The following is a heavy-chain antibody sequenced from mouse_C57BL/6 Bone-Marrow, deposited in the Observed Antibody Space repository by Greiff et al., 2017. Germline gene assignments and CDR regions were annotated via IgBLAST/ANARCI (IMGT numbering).Heavy chain of an antibody. CDR1: GFTFSNYW. CDR3: SCITTVVEGAWFAY. V-gene: IGHV6-3*01. CDR2: IRLKSDNYAT. J-gene: IGHJ3*01. Sequence: EVMLVESGGGLVQPGGSMKLSCVASGFTFSNYWMNWVRQSPEKGLEWVAQIRLKSDNYATHYAESVKGRFTISRDYSKSSVYLQMNNLRAEDTEIYDCSCITTVVEGAWFAYWGQGTLVTVSA. D-gene: IGHD1-1*01.